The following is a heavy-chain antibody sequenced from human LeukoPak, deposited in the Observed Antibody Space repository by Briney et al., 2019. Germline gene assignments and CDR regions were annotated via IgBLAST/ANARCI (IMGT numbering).Heavy chain of an antibody. CDR1: GFTVSSKY. CDR3: ATGYYFGSGSYGYLDY. Sequence: GGSLRLSCAASGFTVSSKYMSWVRQTPGKGLQWVALIYSSGDAYTPDSVKGRFTISRDDSENTLYLQMDSLRAEDTAVYYCATGYYFGSGSYGYLDYWGQGTLVTVSS. CDR2: IYSSGDA. V-gene: IGHV3-53*01. J-gene: IGHJ4*02. D-gene: IGHD3-10*01.